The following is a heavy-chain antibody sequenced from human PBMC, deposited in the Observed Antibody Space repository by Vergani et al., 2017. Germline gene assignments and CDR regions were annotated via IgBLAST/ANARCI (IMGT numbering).Heavy chain of an antibody. Sequence: QVQLQQWGAGLLKPSETLSLTCAVYGGSFSGYYWSWIRQPPGKGLEWIGEINHSGSTNYNPPLKSRVTISVDTSKNQFSLKLSSVTAADTAVYYCARGEAAAGSDAFDIWGQGTMVTVSS. D-gene: IGHD6-13*01. CDR2: INHSGST. J-gene: IGHJ3*02. V-gene: IGHV4-34*01. CDR1: GGSFSGYY. CDR3: ARGEAAAGSDAFDI.